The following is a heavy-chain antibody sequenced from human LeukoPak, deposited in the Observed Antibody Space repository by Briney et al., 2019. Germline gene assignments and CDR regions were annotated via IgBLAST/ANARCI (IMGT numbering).Heavy chain of an antibody. V-gene: IGHV3-30*02. Sequence: GGSLRLSCAASGFTFSSYGMHWVRQAPGKGLEWVAFIRYDGSNKYYADSVKGRFTISRDNSKNTLYLQMNSLRAEDTAVYYCAKDRGYSYGDTGYFDYWGQGTLVTVSS. J-gene: IGHJ4*02. CDR3: AKDRGYSYGDTGYFDY. CDR1: GFTFSSYG. CDR2: IRYDGSNK. D-gene: IGHD5-18*01.